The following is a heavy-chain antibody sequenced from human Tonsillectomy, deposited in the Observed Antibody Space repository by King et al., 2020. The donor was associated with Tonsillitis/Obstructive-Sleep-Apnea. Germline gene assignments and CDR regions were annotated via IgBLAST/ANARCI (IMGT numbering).Heavy chain of an antibody. V-gene: IGHV3-20*04. D-gene: IGHD2-2*01. CDR1: GFTFEDYG. CDR2: INWNGAVT. Sequence: VQLVESGGGVARPGGSLRLSCAASGFTFEDYGMSWVRQAPGKGLEWVSGINWNGAVTGYADSVKGLFTISRDNAKNSLYLQMNSLRAEDTALYYCARGVVGPSAVYYPSMDVGGKGTTVTASS. CDR3: ARGVVGPSAVYYPSMDV. J-gene: IGHJ6*03.